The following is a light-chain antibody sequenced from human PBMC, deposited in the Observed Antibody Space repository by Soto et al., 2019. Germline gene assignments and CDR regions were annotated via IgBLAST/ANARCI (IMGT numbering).Light chain of an antibody. CDR3: QQYNSYPWT. CDR2: DTS. CDR1: QTVTNNY. Sequence: EIVLTQSPGTLSLSPGERATPSCRASQTVTNNYLAWYQQKPGQAPRLLIYDTSSRATGIPDTFSGSGSGTDFTLTISRLEPEDSAMYYCQQYNSYPWTFGQGTKVDIK. J-gene: IGKJ1*01. V-gene: IGKV3-20*01.